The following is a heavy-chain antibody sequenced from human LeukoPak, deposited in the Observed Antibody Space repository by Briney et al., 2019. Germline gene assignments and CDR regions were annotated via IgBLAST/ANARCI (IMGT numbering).Heavy chain of an antibody. J-gene: IGHJ4*01. V-gene: IGHV5-51*01. CDR3: ARLGGYSSGWYVQY. D-gene: IGHD6-19*01. Sequence: GASLEISCQGFGYSFSTYWIAWVRQMPGKGLEWMGVTYPGNSDTRYSPSFQGHVTISADKSITTAYLQWSSLKASDTAKYYCARLGGYSSGWYVQYWGQEPWSPPPQ. CDR1: GYSFSTYW. CDR2: TYPGNSDT.